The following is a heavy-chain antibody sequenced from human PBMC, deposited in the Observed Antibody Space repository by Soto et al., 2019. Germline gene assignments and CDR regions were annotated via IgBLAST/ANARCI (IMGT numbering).Heavy chain of an antibody. CDR1: GGSISSYY. Sequence: SETLSLTCTVSGGSISSYYWSWIRQPPGKGLEWIGYIYYSGSTNYNPSLKSRVTISVDTSKNQFSLKLSSVTAADTAVYYCARAGYDYGGNYPVLDPWGQGNLVTFSS. CDR3: ARAGYDYGGNYPVLDP. J-gene: IGHJ5*02. CDR2: IYYSGST. V-gene: IGHV4-59*08. D-gene: IGHD4-17*01.